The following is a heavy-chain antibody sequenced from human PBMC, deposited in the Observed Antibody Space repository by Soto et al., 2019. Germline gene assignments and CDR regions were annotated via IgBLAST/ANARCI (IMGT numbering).Heavy chain of an antibody. CDR2: ISYDGSNK. CDR1: GFTFSSYA. D-gene: IGHD1-1*01. J-gene: IGHJ6*02. V-gene: IGHV3-30-3*01. CDR3: ARDLTPRTGRWSGFNYYYGMDV. Sequence: QVQLVESGGGVVQPGRSLRLSCAASGFTFSSYAMHWVRQAPGKGLEWVAVISYDGSNKYYADSVKGRFTISRDNSKNTLYLQMNSLRAEDTAVYYCARDLTPRTGRWSGFNYYYGMDVWGQGTTVTVSS.